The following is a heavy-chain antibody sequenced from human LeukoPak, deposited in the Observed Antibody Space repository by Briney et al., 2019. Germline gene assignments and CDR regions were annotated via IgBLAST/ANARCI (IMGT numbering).Heavy chain of an antibody. CDR3: ARLRRREGLILPDY. J-gene: IGHJ4*02. Sequence: GASVKVSCKASGYTFTSYGISWVRQAPGQGLEWMGWISAYNGNTNYAQKFQGRVTMTTDTSTSTAYMELRSLRSDDTAVYYCARLRRREGLILPDYWGQGTLVTVSS. CDR1: GYTFTSYG. V-gene: IGHV1-18*01. D-gene: IGHD1-26*01. CDR2: ISAYNGNT.